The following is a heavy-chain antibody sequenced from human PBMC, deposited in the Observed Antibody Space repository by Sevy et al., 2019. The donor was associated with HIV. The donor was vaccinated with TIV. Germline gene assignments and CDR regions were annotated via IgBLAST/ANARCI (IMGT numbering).Heavy chain of an antibody. CDR2: TYYRSKWYN. Sequence: KQSQTLSLTCAISGDSVSSNSAAWNWIRQSPSRGLEWLGRTYYRSKWYNDYAVSVKSRITINPDTSKNQFSLQLNSVTPEDTAVYYCARDTEYSSGWWDAFDIWGQWTMVTVSS. CDR1: GDSVSSNSAA. D-gene: IGHD6-19*01. J-gene: IGHJ3*02. CDR3: ARDTEYSSGWWDAFDI. V-gene: IGHV6-1*01.